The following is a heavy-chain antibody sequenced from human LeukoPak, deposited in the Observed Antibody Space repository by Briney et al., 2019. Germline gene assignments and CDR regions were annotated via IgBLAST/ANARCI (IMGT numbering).Heavy chain of an antibody. CDR1: GYTFTGYY. D-gene: IGHD3-22*01. Sequence: SCKASGYTFTGYYMHWVRQAPGKGLEWVAVISYDGSNKYYADSVKGRFTISRDNSKNTLYLQMNSLRAEDTAVYYCAREVGSITMIVVVITGPYGMDVWGQGTTVTVSS. CDR2: ISYDGSNK. J-gene: IGHJ6*02. V-gene: IGHV3-30-3*01. CDR3: AREVGSITMIVVVITGPYGMDV.